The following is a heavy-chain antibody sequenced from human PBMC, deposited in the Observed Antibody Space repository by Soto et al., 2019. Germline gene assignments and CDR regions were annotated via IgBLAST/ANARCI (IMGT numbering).Heavy chain of an antibody. D-gene: IGHD3-10*02. V-gene: IGHV2-5*02. CDR2: IYWDDDN. Sequence: QITLKESGPALVKPTQTLTLTCTFSGFSLSTSGEAVGWIRQPPGEALEWLALIYWDDDNRYNPTLKTRLTITKDTSKNQVVLTLTNMDPVDTATYYCAHYVPASPAGWFDPWGQGIQVTVSS. CDR3: AHYVPASPAGWFDP. CDR1: GFSLSTSGEA. J-gene: IGHJ5*02.